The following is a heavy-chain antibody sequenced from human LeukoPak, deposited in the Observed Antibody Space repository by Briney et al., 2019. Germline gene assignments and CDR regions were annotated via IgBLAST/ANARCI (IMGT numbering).Heavy chain of an antibody. J-gene: IGHJ4*02. D-gene: IGHD4-11*01. Sequence: GGSLRLSCAASGFTFGDHIMNWVRQLPGKRLEWVAYVSGSGSTVYYADSVKGRFTVSRDNGKSSLYLQMNSLRVEDTALYYCVSNYGGWGQGTLVTVSS. V-gene: IGHV3-48*01. CDR3: VSNYGG. CDR2: VSGSGSTV. CDR1: GFTFGDHI.